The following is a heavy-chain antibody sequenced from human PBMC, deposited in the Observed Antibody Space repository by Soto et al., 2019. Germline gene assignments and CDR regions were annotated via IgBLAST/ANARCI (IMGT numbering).Heavy chain of an antibody. Sequence: GGSLRLSCAASGFTFSSYGMHWVRQAPGKGLEWVAFISNSRSNKYYADSVKGRFTISRDNAKNSLYLQMNSLRAEDTAVYYCARDDYDFWSGTNWFDPWGQGTLVTVSS. V-gene: IGHV3-21*01. D-gene: IGHD3-3*01. CDR1: GFTFSSYG. CDR3: ARDDYDFWSGTNWFDP. CDR2: ISNSRSNK. J-gene: IGHJ5*02.